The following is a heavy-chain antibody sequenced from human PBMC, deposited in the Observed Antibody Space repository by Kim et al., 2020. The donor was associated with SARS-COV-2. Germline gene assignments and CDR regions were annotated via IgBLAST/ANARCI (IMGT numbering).Heavy chain of an antibody. D-gene: IGHD3-16*02. CDR3: ATEGGRGGVIPHYYFDY. J-gene: IGHJ4*02. Sequence: SVKVSCKASGGTFSSYAISWVRQAPGQGLEWMGGIIPIFGTANYAQKFQGRVTITADESTSTAYMELSSLRSEDTAVYYCATEGGRGGVIPHYYFDYWGQGTLVTVSS. CDR1: GGTFSSYA. CDR2: IIPIFGTA. V-gene: IGHV1-69*13.